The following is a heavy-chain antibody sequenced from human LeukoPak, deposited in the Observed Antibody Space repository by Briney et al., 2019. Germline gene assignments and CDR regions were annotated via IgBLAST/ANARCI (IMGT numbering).Heavy chain of an antibody. J-gene: IGHJ4*02. D-gene: IGHD1-26*01. CDR2: ISYDGSNK. V-gene: IGHV3-30*18. CDR3: AKDVKVGAHYFDY. CDR1: GFTFSSYG. Sequence: GRSLRLSCAASGFTFSSYGMQWVRQAPGKGLEWVAVISYDGSNKYYADSVKGRFTISRDNSKNTLYLQMNSLRAEDTAVYYCAKDVKVGAHYFDYWGQGTLVTVSS.